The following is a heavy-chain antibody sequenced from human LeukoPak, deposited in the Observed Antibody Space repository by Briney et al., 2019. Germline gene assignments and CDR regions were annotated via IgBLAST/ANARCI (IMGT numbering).Heavy chain of an antibody. CDR1: GFTFSSHG. Sequence: GGSLRLSCAASGFTFSSHGMHWVRQAPGKGLEWVAFIRYDGSNKYYADSVKGRSTISRDNSKNTLYLQMNSLRAEDTAVYYCAKANVNVVVIAYFDYWGQGTLVTVSS. CDR3: AKANVNVVVIAYFDY. CDR2: IRYDGSNK. D-gene: IGHD2-21*01. V-gene: IGHV3-30*02. J-gene: IGHJ4*02.